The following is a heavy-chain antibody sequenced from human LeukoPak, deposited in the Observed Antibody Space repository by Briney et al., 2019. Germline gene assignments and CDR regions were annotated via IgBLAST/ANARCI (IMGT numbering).Heavy chain of an antibody. J-gene: IGHJ4*02. CDR2: IIPIFGTA. V-gene: IGHV1-69*06. Sequence: ASVKVSCKASGGTFSSYAISWVRQAPGQGLEWMGGIIPIFGTANYAQKFQGRVTITADKSTSTAYMELSSLRSEDTAVYYCVRERDSSGWFTYFDYWGQGTLVTVSS. CDR1: GGTFSSYA. D-gene: IGHD6-19*01. CDR3: VRERDSSGWFTYFDY.